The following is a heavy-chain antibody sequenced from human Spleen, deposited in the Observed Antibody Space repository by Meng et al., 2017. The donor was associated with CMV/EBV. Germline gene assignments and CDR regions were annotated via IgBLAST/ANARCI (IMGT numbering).Heavy chain of an antibody. CDR3: ARWYSSSSGDWFDP. CDR1: GGSFSGYY. Sequence: GSLTLSCAVYGGSFSGYYWSWIRQPPGKGLEWIGEINHSGSTNYNPSLKSRVTISVDTSKNQFSLKLSSVTAADTAVYYCARWYSSSSGDWFDPWGQGTLVTVSS. D-gene: IGHD6-6*01. CDR2: INHSGST. J-gene: IGHJ5*02. V-gene: IGHV4-34*01.